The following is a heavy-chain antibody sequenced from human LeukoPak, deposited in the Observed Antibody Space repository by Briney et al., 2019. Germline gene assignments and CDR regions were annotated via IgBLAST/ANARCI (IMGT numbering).Heavy chain of an antibody. J-gene: IGHJ4*02. CDR1: GFTFSSYSM. V-gene: IGHV4-4*02. CDR3: ARLSTVTNYYFDY. CDR2: IYHSGST. Sequence: GSLRLSCAASGFTFSSYSMNWVRQAPGKGLEWIGEIYHSGSTNYNPSLKSRVTISVDKSKNQFSLKLSSVTAADTAAYYCARLSTVTNYYFDYWGQGTLVTVSS. D-gene: IGHD4-17*01.